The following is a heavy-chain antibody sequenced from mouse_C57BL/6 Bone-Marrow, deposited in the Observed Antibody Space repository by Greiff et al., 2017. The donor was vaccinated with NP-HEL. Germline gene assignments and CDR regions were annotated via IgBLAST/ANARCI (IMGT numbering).Heavy chain of an antibody. CDR2: INPYNGGT. Sequence: EVQLQQSGPVLVKPGASVKMSCKASGYTFTDYYMNWVKQSHGKSLEWIGVINPYNGGTSYNQKFKGKATLTVDKSSSTAYMELNSLTSEDSAVYYCAREGVYGSFDYWGQGTTLTVSS. V-gene: IGHV1-19*01. J-gene: IGHJ2*01. D-gene: IGHD1-1*01. CDR3: AREGVYGSFDY. CDR1: GYTFTDYY.